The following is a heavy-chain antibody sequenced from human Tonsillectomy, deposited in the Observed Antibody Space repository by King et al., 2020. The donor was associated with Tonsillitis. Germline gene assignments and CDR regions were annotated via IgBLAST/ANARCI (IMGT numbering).Heavy chain of an antibody. CDR2: IDCDDDK. J-gene: IGHJ4*02. CDR1: GFALSTSGMC. V-gene: IGHV2-70*11. D-gene: IGHD5-18*01. CDR3: ARIISAMVNGREDYFDY. Sequence: VTLKESGPALVKPTQTLTLTCTFSGFALSTSGMCVSWIRQPPGKALEWLARIDCDDDKYYSTSLKTRLTISKDTSKNRVVLTMTNMDPVDTATYYCARIISAMVNGREDYFDYWGQGTLVTVSS.